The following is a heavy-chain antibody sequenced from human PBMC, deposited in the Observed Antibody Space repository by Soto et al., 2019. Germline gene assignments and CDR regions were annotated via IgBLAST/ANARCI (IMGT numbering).Heavy chain of an antibody. Sequence: EVQLVESGGGLVKPGGSLRLSCAASGFTFSTYTMNWVRQTPGKGLEWVSSISSGSNYIYYADSLKGRFTISRDNAKKSLYLKINSLRVEDTAVYYCARDDGKLNPWGQGTLVTVSS. V-gene: IGHV3-21*01. D-gene: IGHD3-16*01. CDR1: GFTFSTYT. CDR3: ARDDGKLNP. J-gene: IGHJ5*02. CDR2: ISSGSNYI.